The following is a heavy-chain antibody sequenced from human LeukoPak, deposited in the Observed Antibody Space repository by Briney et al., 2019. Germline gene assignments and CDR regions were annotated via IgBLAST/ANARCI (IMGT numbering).Heavy chain of an antibody. CDR2: IYSGGST. Sequence: GGSLRLSCAASGFTVSSNYMSWVRQAPGKGLEWVSVIYSGGSTCYADSVKGRFTISRDNSKNTLYLQMNSLRAEDTAVYYCASGSGSYRTPYYYMDVWGTGTTVTVSS. V-gene: IGHV3-53*01. CDR1: GFTVSSNY. CDR3: ASGSGSYRTPYYYMDV. D-gene: IGHD3-10*01. J-gene: IGHJ6*03.